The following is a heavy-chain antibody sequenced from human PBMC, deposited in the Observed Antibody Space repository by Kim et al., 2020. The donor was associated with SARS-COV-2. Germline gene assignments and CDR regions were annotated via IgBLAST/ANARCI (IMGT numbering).Heavy chain of an antibody. V-gene: IGHV4-39*01. CDR1: GGSISSSSYY. CDR3: EGDPLSSYGMDV. J-gene: IGHJ6*02. D-gene: IGHD2-21*01. CDR2: IYYSGST. Sequence: SETLSLTCTVSGGSISSSSYYWGWIRQPPGKGLEWIGSIYYSGSTYYNPSLKSRVTISVDTSKNQFSLKLSSVTAADTAVYYCEGDPLSSYGMDVWGQGTTVTVSS.